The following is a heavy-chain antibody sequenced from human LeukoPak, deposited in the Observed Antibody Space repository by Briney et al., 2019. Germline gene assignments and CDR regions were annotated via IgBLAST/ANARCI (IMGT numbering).Heavy chain of an antibody. D-gene: IGHD3-10*01. Sequence: ASVKVSCKASGYTFTTYAMNWVRQVPGQGLEWMGWINTNTGNPTYAQGFTGRFVFSLDTSVSTAYLQISSLKAEDTAFYCCARGGSGSRRLGSDYWGQGTLVTVSS. J-gene: IGHJ4*02. CDR3: ARGGSGSRRLGSDY. CDR1: GYTFTTYA. CDR2: INTNTGNP. V-gene: IGHV7-4-1*02.